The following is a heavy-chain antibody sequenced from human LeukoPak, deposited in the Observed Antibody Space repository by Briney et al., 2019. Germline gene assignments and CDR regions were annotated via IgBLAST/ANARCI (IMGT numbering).Heavy chain of an antibody. D-gene: IGHD5-24*01. J-gene: IGHJ5*02. V-gene: IGHV3-23*01. CDR2: IRGSGGST. Sequence: GGSLRLSCAASGFTFSSYAMSWVRQAPGKGLEWVSAIRGSGGSTYYADSVKGRFTISRDNSKNTLYLQMNSLRAEDTAVYYCAKQVEPTNWFDPWGQGTLVTVSS. CDR3: AKQVEPTNWFDP. CDR1: GFTFSSYA.